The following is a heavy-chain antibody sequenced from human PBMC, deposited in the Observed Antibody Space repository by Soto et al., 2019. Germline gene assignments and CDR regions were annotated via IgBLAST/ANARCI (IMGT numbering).Heavy chain of an antibody. V-gene: IGHV3-7*01. Sequence: TGGFLRLSCAASGFTFSNYWMSWVRQAPGKGLEWVACIQEDGRDKYYVDSVKGRLTISRDNARNSLYLQMNSLRDEDTAVYYCARDRGQLEDYFDSWGQGTLVTVSS. J-gene: IGHJ4*02. CDR2: IQEDGRDK. D-gene: IGHD1-1*01. CDR1: GFTFSNYW. CDR3: ARDRGQLEDYFDS.